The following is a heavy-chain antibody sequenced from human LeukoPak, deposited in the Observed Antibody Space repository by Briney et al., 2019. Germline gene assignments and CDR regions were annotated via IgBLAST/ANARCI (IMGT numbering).Heavy chain of an antibody. Sequence: GGSLRLSCAASGFTFSSYGMHWVRQAPGKGLEWVAFIRYDGSNKYYADSVKGRFTISRDNSKNTLYLQMNSLRAEDTAVYYCAKVIGGWYGVEYFQHWGQGTLVTVFS. D-gene: IGHD6-19*01. J-gene: IGHJ1*01. V-gene: IGHV3-30*02. CDR1: GFTFSSYG. CDR3: AKVIGGWYGVEYFQH. CDR2: IRYDGSNK.